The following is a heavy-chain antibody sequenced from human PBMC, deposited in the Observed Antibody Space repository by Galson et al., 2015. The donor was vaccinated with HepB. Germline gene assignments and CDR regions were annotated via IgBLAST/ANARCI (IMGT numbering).Heavy chain of an antibody. V-gene: IGHV4-4*02. CDR1: GGSISSSNW. J-gene: IGHJ4*02. CDR3: ARAGVHYYDSSGYYHIVFDY. D-gene: IGHD3-22*01. CDR2: IYHSGST. Sequence: TLSLTCAVSGGSISSSNWWSWVRQPPGKGLEWIGEIYHSGSTNYNPSLKSRVTISVDKSKNQFSLKLSSVTAADTAVYYCARAGVHYYDSSGYYHIVFDYWGQGTLVTVSS.